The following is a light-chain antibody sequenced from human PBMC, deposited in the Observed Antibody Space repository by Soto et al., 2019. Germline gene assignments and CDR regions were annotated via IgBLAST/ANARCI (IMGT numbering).Light chain of an antibody. V-gene: IGKV3-20*01. CDR1: QSVRSN. CDR2: GAS. CDR3: QQYRT. J-gene: IGKJ1*01. Sequence: EIVLTQTPGTLSLSPGERGTLSCRASQSVRSNLAWYQQKPRQSPRLLIYGASNRATGIPHRFSGSGSGTDFTLTISRLEPEDVAVYYCQQYRTVGQGTKVDIK.